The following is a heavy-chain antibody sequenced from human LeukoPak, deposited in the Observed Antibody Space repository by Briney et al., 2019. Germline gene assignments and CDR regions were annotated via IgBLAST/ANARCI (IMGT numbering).Heavy chain of an antibody. D-gene: IGHD3-10*01. V-gene: IGHV4-34*01. CDR2: INHSGST. Sequence: SETLSLTCAVYGGSFSGYYWSWIRQPPGKGLEWIWEINHSGSTNYNPSLKSRVTISVDTSKNQFSLKLSSVTAADTAVYYCASTLAYYYGSGSYYGMDVWGKGTTVTVSS. J-gene: IGHJ6*04. CDR1: GGSFSGYY. CDR3: ASTLAYYYGSGSYYGMDV.